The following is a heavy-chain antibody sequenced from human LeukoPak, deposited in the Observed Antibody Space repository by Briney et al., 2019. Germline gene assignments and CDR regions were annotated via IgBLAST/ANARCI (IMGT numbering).Heavy chain of an antibody. D-gene: IGHD6-6*01. Sequence: GASVKVSCKASGYTFTSYGISWVRQAPGQGLEWMGWISAYDGNTNYAQKLQGRVTMTTDTSTSTAYMELRSLRSDDTAVYYCAREFSGVSSSSADYYYYMDVWGKGTTVTVSS. CDR1: GYTFTSYG. CDR3: AREFSGVSSSSADYYYYMDV. J-gene: IGHJ6*03. V-gene: IGHV1-18*01. CDR2: ISAYDGNT.